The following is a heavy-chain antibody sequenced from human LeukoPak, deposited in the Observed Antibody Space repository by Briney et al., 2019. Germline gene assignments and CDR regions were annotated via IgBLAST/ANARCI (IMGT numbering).Heavy chain of an antibody. CDR2: IDHRGNT. CDR1: GYYISSGLSVNVGYY. V-gene: IGHV4-38-2*01. D-gene: IGHD4-17*01. Sequence: PSETLSLTCAVSGYYISSGLSVNVGYYWVWIRQTPGKGMEWIGSIDHRGNTYYNPSLKGRVTISVDTSKNQFSLKLTSVTAPDTAVYYCARMTTVTPGPFDYWGQGILVTVSS. CDR3: ARMTTVTPGPFDY. J-gene: IGHJ4*02.